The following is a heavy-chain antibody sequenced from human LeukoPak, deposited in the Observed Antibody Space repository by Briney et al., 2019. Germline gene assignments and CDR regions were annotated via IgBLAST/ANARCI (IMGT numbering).Heavy chain of an antibody. CDR3: ARGPRNDP. CDR1: GCPFTTWE. V-gene: IGHV1-8*01. D-gene: IGHD1-14*01. J-gene: IGHJ5*02. CDR2: VHPNSGNT. Sequence: GASVKVSCKTSGCPFTTWEINWVRQAAGQGLEWMGWVHPNSGNTAYAQKFQGRVTMTRDTSISTAYMELSGLRLDDTAVYFCARGPRNDPWGQGALVTVSS.